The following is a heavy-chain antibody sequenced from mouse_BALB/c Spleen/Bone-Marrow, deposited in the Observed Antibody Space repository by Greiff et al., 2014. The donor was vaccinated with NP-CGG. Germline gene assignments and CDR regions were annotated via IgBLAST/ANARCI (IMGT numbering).Heavy chain of an antibody. Sequence: QVHVKQSGPELVRPGASVKMSCKASDYTFTSYWMHWVKQRPGQGLEWIGMIDPSNSETRLNQKFKDKATLNVDKSSNTAYMHLSSLTPEDSAVYYCARTFQPRRAMDYWGQGSSVTVSS. CDR1: DYTFTSYW. J-gene: IGHJ4*01. CDR3: ARTFQPRRAMDY. D-gene: IGHD6-1*01. V-gene: IGHV1-74*01. CDR2: IDPSNSET.